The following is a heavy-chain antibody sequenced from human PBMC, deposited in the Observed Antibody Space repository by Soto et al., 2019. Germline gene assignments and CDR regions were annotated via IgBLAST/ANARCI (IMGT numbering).Heavy chain of an antibody. CDR1: GYPFTSYG. Sequence: QVHLVQSGAEVKKPGASVKVSCKTSGYPFTSYGIGWVRQAPGQGLEWMAWISPYNGNTYYAQKFQGRVTMTTDTYTNTVYMELRSLRSDDTAVYYCARDQSSDRNYYYGIDVWGQGTTVTVSS. J-gene: IGHJ6*02. CDR3: ARDQSSDRNYYYGIDV. CDR2: ISPYNGNT. V-gene: IGHV1-18*01.